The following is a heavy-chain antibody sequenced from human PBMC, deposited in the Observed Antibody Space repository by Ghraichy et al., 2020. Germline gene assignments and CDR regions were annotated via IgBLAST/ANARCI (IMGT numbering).Heavy chain of an antibody. Sequence: GGSLRLSCSASGFTFSSYAMSWVRQAPGKGLEWVSSISGSGGRTYYADSVKGRITISRDKAKNTLYLQMNSLRVEDTAVYYCAKGIVGTVNASDYWGQGTLVTVSS. CDR2: ISGSGGRT. D-gene: IGHD1-26*01. J-gene: IGHJ4*02. CDR1: GFTFSSYA. V-gene: IGHV3-23*01. CDR3: AKGIVGTVNASDY.